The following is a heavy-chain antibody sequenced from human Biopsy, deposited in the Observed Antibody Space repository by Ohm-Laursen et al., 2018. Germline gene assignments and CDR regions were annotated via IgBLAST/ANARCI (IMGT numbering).Heavy chain of an antibody. J-gene: IGHJ5*02. D-gene: IGHD3-22*01. CDR3: ARDYDTSGYYYVS. Sequence: GTLSLTCTVSGGSISNNNYYWGWIRQPPGKGLEWIGSIFYRGSTPYKPSLKSRVNISVDTSKNQFSPKLNSVTAADTAVYYCARDYDTSGYYYVSWGQGTLVTVSS. CDR1: GGSISNNNYY. CDR2: IFYRGST. V-gene: IGHV4-39*01.